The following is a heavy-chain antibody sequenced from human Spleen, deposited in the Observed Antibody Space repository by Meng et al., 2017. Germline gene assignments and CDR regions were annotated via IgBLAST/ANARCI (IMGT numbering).Heavy chain of an antibody. D-gene: IGHD4-11*01. V-gene: IGHV4-34*09. J-gene: IGHJ4*02. CDR2: INHSGST. CDR1: GGSFSDYY. Sequence: QVHLQGPGPGLVKPSQTLSLTCVVSGGSFSDYYWSWIRQPPGKGLEWIGEINHSGSTNYNPSLESRATISVDTSQNNLSLKLSSVTAADSAVYYCARGPTTMAHDFDYWGQGTLVTVSS. CDR3: ARGPTTMAHDFDY.